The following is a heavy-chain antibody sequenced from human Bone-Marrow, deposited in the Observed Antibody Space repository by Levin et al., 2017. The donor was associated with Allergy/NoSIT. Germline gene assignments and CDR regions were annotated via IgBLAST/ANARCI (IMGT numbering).Heavy chain of an antibody. J-gene: IGHJ4*02. CDR1: AYTFTGYF. D-gene: IGHD2-2*01. Sequence: GASVKVSCKASAYTFTGYFVHWVRQAPGQGLEWMGWLNPNSGGTNYAQNFQGRVTMTRDTSISTAYMELSRLRSDDTAVYYCARAYCSSSNCLPGGYWGQGTLVTVPS. V-gene: IGHV1-2*02. CDR3: ARAYCSSSNCLPGGY. CDR2: LNPNSGGT.